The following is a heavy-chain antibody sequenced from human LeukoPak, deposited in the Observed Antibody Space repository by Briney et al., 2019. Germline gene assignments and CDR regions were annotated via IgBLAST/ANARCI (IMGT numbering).Heavy chain of an antibody. CDR3: ARDFSCFDP. CDR2: IKQDGSEK. CDR1: ELTFSTYW. V-gene: IGHV3-7*01. Sequence: SGGSLRLSCAASELTFSTYWMSWIRQAPGKGLEWVANIKQDGSEKYYADSVEGRFTISRDNAKNSLCLHMNNLRVEDTAVYYCARDFSCFDPWGQGTLVTVSS. J-gene: IGHJ5*02.